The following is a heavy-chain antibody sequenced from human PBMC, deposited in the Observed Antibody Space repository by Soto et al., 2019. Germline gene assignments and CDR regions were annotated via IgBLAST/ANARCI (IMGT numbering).Heavy chain of an antibody. CDR1: GFTFSSYG. Sequence: GGSLRLSCAASGFTFSSYGMRWVRQAPGKGLEWVAVIWYDGSNKYYADSVKGRFTISRDNSKNTLYLQMNSLRAEDTAVYYCARDGLDSIFGVVIAYYYGMDVWGQGTTVTVSS. J-gene: IGHJ6*02. V-gene: IGHV3-33*01. CDR2: IWYDGSNK. CDR3: ARDGLDSIFGVVIAYYYGMDV. D-gene: IGHD3-3*01.